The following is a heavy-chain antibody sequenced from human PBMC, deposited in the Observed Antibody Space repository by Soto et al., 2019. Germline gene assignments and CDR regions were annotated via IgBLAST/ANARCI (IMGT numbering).Heavy chain of an antibody. J-gene: IGHJ6*04. V-gene: IGHV1-69*06. CDR1: GGTFSSYA. CDR3: TRENIVVVVAADLYYYGMDV. CDR2: MIPIFGTA. Sequence: QVQLVQSGAEVKKPGSSVKVSCKASGGTFSSYAISWVRQAPGQGLEWVGGMIPIFGTANYAQKFQGRVTTTPDKPPRKAYRNRSSRRSEDTTVYYCTRENIVVVVAADLYYYGMDVRGKWTTDTDSS. D-gene: IGHD2-15*01.